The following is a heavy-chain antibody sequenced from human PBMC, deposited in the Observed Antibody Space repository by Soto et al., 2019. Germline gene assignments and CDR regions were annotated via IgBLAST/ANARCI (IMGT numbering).Heavy chain of an antibody. J-gene: IGHJ5*02. CDR3: TRGIAAAGIRDNWFDP. D-gene: IGHD6-13*01. CDR1: GFTFGGYA. CDR2: IRSKGYGGTT. Sequence: GGSLRLSCTASGFTFGGYAMSWFRQAPGKGLEWVGFIRSKGYGGTTEYAASVKGTFTISKDDSKIIAYLQMNSLKAKDTAGYYCTRGIAAAGIRDNWFDPWGQGTLVTVSS. V-gene: IGHV3-49*03.